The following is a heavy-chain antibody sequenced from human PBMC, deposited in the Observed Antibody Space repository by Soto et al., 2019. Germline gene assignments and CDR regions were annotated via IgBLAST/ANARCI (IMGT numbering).Heavy chain of an antibody. Sequence: GGSLRLSCAASGFTFSSYGMTWVRQAPGKGLEWVSFSSATGAGTYYADSVKGRFTISKDNSKNTLYLQMTSLRADDTAVYYCAKDRRAGGNYGFYSDFWGQGALVTVSS. CDR1: GFTFSSYG. D-gene: IGHD1-7*01. J-gene: IGHJ4*02. CDR2: SSATGAGT. CDR3: AKDRRAGGNYGFYSDF. V-gene: IGHV3-23*01.